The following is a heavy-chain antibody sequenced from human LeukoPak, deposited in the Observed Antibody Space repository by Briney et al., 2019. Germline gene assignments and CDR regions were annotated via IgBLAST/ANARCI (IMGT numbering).Heavy chain of an antibody. Sequence: GGSLRLSCAASGFTFASYAMVWVRQAPGKGLEWVSGISGSGGDTFYADSVKGRFTISRDNSYKTLYLQMNSLRAEDTAVYYCAKTPVIDDAFDIWGQGTMVTVSS. J-gene: IGHJ3*02. CDR3: AKTPVIDDAFDI. CDR1: GFTFASYA. D-gene: IGHD2-21*01. V-gene: IGHV3-23*01. CDR2: ISGSGGDT.